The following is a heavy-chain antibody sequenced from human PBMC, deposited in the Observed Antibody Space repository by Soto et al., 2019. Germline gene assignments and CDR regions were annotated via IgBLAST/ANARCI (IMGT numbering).Heavy chain of an antibody. J-gene: IGHJ4*02. CDR1: GGSISSNNW. V-gene: IGHV4-4*02. D-gene: IGHD4-17*01. CDR2: IYRNGNT. CDR3: VMNGDPFYFDS. Sequence: QVRLQESGPGLVRPSGTLSLTCAVSGGSISSNNWWSWIRQPPGQGLEWIGDIYRNGNTNYNPSLNSRVTISVDKSKNQFSLKLNSVTAADTAIYYCVMNGDPFYFDSWGQGILVAVSS.